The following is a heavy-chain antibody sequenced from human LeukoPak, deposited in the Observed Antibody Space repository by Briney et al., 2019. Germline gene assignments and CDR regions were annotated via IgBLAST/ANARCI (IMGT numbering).Heavy chain of an antibody. CDR2: ISADSGNT. J-gene: IGHJ4*02. CDR3: ARGARYGSGSFADY. Sequence: ASVKVSCKASGYTFISYGISWVRQAPGQGLEWMGRISADSGNTNYAQELQDRVTMTTDTSTNTAYMELRSLRSDDTAVYYCARGARYGSGSFADYWGQGTLVTVSA. D-gene: IGHD3-10*01. CDR1: GYTFISYG. V-gene: IGHV1-18*01.